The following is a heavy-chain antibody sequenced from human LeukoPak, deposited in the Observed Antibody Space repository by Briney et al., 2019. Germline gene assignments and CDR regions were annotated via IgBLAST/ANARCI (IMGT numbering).Heavy chain of an antibody. J-gene: IGHJ5*02. CDR1: GFTFSSYW. CDR2: IKQDGSEK. CDR3: ASRATVTTDRFWFDP. V-gene: IGHV3-7*03. Sequence: GGSLRLSCAASGFTFSSYWMSWVRQAPGKGLEWVANIKQDGSEKYYVDSVKGRFTISRDNAKNSLYLQMNSLRAEDTAVYYCASRATVTTDRFWFDPWGQGTLVTVSS. D-gene: IGHD4-11*01.